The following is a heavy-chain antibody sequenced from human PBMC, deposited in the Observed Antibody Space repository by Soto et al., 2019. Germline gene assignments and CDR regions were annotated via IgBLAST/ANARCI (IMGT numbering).Heavy chain of an antibody. CDR1: GFTFDDYG. D-gene: IGHD6-19*01. Sequence: EVQLVESGGGVVRPGGSLRLSCAASGFTFDDYGMSWVRQAPGKGLEWVSGINWNGGSTGYAESVKGRFTISRDNAKNSLYLQMNGLRSEATALYYCARLYNSGWYGPGRYWGQGTLVTVSS. CDR2: INWNGGST. V-gene: IGHV3-20*04. CDR3: ARLYNSGWYGPGRY. J-gene: IGHJ4*02.